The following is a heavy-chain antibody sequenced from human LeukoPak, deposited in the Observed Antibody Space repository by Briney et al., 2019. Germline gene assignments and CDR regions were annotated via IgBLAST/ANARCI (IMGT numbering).Heavy chain of an antibody. J-gene: IGHJ6*02. CDR1: GFTFSSYA. CDR3: ARDDPLQNYYGMDV. Sequence: GGSLRLSCAASGFTFSSYAMHWVRQAPGKGLEWVAVISYDGSNKYYADSVKGRFTISRDNSKNTLYLQMNSLRAEDTAVYYCARDDPLQNYYGMDVWGQGTTVTVSS. D-gene: IGHD4-11*01. V-gene: IGHV3-30-3*01. CDR2: ISYDGSNK.